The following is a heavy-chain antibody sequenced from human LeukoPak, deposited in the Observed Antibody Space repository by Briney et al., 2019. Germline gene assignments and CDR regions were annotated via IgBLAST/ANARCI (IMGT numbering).Heavy chain of an antibody. Sequence: QSGGSLRLSCAASGFTFSSYAMSWVRQAPGKGLEWVSAISGSGGSTYYADSVKGRFTISRDNSKNTLYLQMNSLRAEDTAVYYCAKEGESSTTLYNWFDPWGQGTLVTVSS. CDR1: GFTFSSYA. D-gene: IGHD2-2*01. J-gene: IGHJ5*02. V-gene: IGHV3-23*01. CDR3: AKEGESSTTLYNWFDP. CDR2: ISGSGGST.